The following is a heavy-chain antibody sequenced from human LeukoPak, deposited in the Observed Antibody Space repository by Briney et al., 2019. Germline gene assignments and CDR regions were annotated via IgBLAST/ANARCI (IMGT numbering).Heavy chain of an antibody. CDR1: GFTFSSYS. D-gene: IGHD2-15*01. V-gene: IGHV3-21*01. J-gene: IGHJ6*02. Sequence: GGSLRLSCVASGFTFSSYSMNWVRQAPGKGLEWVSSISSSSSYIYYADSVKGRFTISRDNAKNSLYLQMNSLRAEDTAVYYCARDGYKYCSGGSCYPWGYYYYGMDVWGQGTTVTVSS. CDR3: ARDGYKYCSGGSCYPWGYYYYGMDV. CDR2: ISSSSSYI.